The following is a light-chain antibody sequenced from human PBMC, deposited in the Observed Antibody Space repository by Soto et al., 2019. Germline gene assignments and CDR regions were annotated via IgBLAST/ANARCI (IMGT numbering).Light chain of an antibody. CDR1: QNINSG. Sequence: DIQMTQSPSTLSASVGDRVTITCRASQNINSGLAWYQQKSGKAPNLLMYKASSLQSGVPSRFSGSGSGIEFKLTIRSLQPDDFETYYCHQYDSYPYTFGQGTKLEIK. CDR3: HQYDSYPYT. CDR2: KAS. J-gene: IGKJ2*01. V-gene: IGKV1-5*03.